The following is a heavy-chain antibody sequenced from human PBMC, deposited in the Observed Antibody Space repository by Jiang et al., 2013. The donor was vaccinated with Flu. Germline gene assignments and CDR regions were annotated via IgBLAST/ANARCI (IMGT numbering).Heavy chain of an antibody. CDR2: IYYSGST. CDR1: GGSISSYY. D-gene: IGHD1-26*01. V-gene: IGHV4-59*01. J-gene: IGHJ2*01. CDR3: AREERSYGLWYFDL. Sequence: GPGLVKPSETLSLTCTVSGGSISSYYWSWIRQPPGKGLEWIGYIYYSGSTNYNPSLKSRVTISVDTSKNQFSLKLSSVTAADTAVYYCAREERSYGLWYFDLWGRGTLVTVSS.